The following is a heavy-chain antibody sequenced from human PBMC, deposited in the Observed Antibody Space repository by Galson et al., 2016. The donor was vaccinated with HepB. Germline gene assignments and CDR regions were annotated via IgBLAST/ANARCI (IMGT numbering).Heavy chain of an antibody. CDR3: ARDPASSFSGWFPFRY. CDR2: ISAYNGNT. D-gene: IGHD6-19*01. V-gene: IGHV1-18*04. J-gene: IGHJ4*02. Sequence: SCKASGYTFTSHGITWVRQAPGKGLEWMGWISAYNGNTNYAQKLQGRVTMTTDTSTSTAYMELRSLRSDDTAVYFCARDPASSFSGWFPFRYRGQGTLVTVSS. CDR1: GYTFTSHG.